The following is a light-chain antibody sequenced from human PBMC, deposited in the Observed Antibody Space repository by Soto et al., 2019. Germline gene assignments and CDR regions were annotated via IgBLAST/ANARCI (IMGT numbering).Light chain of an antibody. CDR2: AVS. Sequence: QSALTQPASVSGSPGQSITISYTGSSSDVGDYDYVSWYQQHPGKAPKLMIYAVSNRPSGISNRFSGSKSGNTASLTISGLQAEDEADYYCSSYTSSSTYVLFGGGTKLTVL. CDR1: SSDVGDYDY. CDR3: SSYTSSSTYVL. J-gene: IGLJ2*01. V-gene: IGLV2-14*01.